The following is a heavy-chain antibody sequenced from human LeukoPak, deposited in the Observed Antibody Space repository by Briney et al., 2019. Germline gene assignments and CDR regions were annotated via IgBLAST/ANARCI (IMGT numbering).Heavy chain of an antibody. CDR1: GFTFSDCA. CDR2: ISGSGDST. V-gene: IGHV3-23*01. D-gene: IGHD3-9*01. J-gene: IGHJ4*02. CDR3: ARDFGWLSGFDN. Sequence: GGSLRLSCAASGFTFSDCAMNWVRQAPGKGLEWVSGISGSGDSTYYADSVKGRFTISRDNSKNTLYLQMNSLRAEDTAVYYCARDFGWLSGFDNWGQGTLVTVSS.